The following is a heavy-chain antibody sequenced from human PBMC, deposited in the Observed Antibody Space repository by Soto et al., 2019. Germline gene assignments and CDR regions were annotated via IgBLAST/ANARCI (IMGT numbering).Heavy chain of an antibody. CDR3: ASQRGYCSSTSCYAASQRDFDY. D-gene: IGHD2-2*01. J-gene: IGHJ4*02. V-gene: IGHV3-33*01. CDR2: IWYDGSNK. CDR1: GFTFSSYG. Sequence: GGSLRLSCAASGFTFSSYGMHWVRQAPGKGLEWVAVIWYDGSNKYYPDSVKGRFTISRDNSKNTLYLQMNSLRAEDTAVYYCASQRGYCSSTSCYAASQRDFDYWGQGTLVTVSS.